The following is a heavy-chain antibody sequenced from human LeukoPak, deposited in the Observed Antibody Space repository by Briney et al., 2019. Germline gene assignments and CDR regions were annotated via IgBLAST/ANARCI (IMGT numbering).Heavy chain of an antibody. V-gene: IGHV1-24*01. CDR3: ADFGVVTNWFDP. Sequence: ASVTVSCMVSGYTFTEMSIHWVRQTPGKGLEWLGGIDPESGERVYAQNFRGRVTMSEDTSTDTAYMEVSSLRSEDTAIYYCADFGVVTNWFDPWGQGALVTVSS. CDR2: IDPESGER. CDR1: GYTFTEMS. J-gene: IGHJ5*02. D-gene: IGHD3-3*01.